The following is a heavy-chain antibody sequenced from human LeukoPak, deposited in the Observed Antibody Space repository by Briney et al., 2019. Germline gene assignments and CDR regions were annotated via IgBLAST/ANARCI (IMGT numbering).Heavy chain of an antibody. CDR2: ISAYNGNT. Sequence: ASVKVSCKASGYTFTSYGISWVRQAPGQGLEWMGWISAYNGNTNYAQKLQGRVTMTTDISTSTAYMELRSLRSDDTAVYYCARGYYYDSSGYYSWFDPWGQGTLVTVSS. D-gene: IGHD3-22*01. CDR1: GYTFTSYG. V-gene: IGHV1-18*01. J-gene: IGHJ5*02. CDR3: ARGYYYDSSGYYSWFDP.